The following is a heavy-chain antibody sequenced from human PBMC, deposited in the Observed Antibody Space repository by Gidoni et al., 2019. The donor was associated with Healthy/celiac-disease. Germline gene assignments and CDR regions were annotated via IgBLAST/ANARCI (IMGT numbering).Heavy chain of an antibody. CDR3: ARGRSYGYVGAFDI. V-gene: IGHV4-61*02. CDR2: IYTSGSP. CDR1: GGSISSGSYY. Sequence: QVQLQESGPGLVKPSQTLSLTCTVAGGSISSGSYYWSWIRQPAGKGLEWIGRIYTSGSPNYNPSLKSRVTISVDTSKNQFSLKLRSVTAADTAVYYCARGRSYGYVGAFDIWGQGTMVTVSS. D-gene: IGHD5-18*01. J-gene: IGHJ3*02.